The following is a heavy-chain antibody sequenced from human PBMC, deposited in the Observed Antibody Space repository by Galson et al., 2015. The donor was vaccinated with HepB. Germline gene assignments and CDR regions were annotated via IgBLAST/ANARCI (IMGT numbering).Heavy chain of an antibody. V-gene: IGHV3-7*01. CDR1: GFTFSDYW. J-gene: IGHJ4*02. CDR3: AIGDYGDY. CDR2: IKQDGSGK. Sequence: SLRLSCAASGFTFSDYWMSWVRQAPGKGLEWVANIKQDGSGKYYVDSVKGRFTISRDNAKNSLYLQMNSLRAEDTAVYYCAIGDYGDYWGQGTLVTVSS. D-gene: IGHD4-17*01.